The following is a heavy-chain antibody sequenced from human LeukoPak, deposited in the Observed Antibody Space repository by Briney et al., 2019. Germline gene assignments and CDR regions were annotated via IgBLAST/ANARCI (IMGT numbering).Heavy chain of an antibody. V-gene: IGHV5-51*01. CDR2: IFPGDSNT. CDR1: GHDFSDYW. CDR3: ARHTGYCSGGSCYGDF. D-gene: IGHD2-15*01. J-gene: IGHJ4*01. Sequence: GESLKISCRGSGHDFSDYWIGWVRQMPGKGLEWMGIIFPGDSNTIYGPSFQGQVTISADKSIRTAYLQWSSLKAPDTAMYYCARHTGYCSGGSCYGDFWGQGTLVTVSS.